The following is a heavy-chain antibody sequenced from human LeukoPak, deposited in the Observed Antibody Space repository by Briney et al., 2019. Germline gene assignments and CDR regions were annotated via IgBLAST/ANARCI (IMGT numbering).Heavy chain of an antibody. D-gene: IGHD6-13*01. J-gene: IGHJ5*02. Sequence: SETLSLTCTVSGGSISSYYWSWIRQPAGKGLEWIGRIYTSGSTNYNPSLKSRVTRSVDTSKNQFSLKLSSVTAADTAVYYCARDGIAAAVRQFDPWGQGTLVTVSS. CDR3: ARDGIAAAVRQFDP. CDR1: GGSISSYY. CDR2: IYTSGST. V-gene: IGHV4-4*07.